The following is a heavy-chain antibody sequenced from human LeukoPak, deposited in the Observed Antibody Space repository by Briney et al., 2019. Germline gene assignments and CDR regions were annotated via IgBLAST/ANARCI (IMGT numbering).Heavy chain of an antibody. CDR1: GFTFSNAW. Sequence: GGSLRLSCAASGFTFSNAWMNWVRSAPGKGLEWVGRIYSKNDGETSDYAAPVEGRFTISRDDSKDIVHLQMNSLRIEDTAVYYCTAEPYCTRTSCYEGVGPSSYYMHFWGKGATVTVSS. D-gene: IGHD2-2*01. CDR2: IYSKNDGETS. J-gene: IGHJ6*03. CDR3: TAEPYCTRTSCYEGVGPSSYYMHF. V-gene: IGHV3-15*01.